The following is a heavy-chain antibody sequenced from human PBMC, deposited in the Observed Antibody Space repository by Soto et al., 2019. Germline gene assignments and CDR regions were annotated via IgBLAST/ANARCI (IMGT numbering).Heavy chain of an antibody. CDR2: ITHSGST. CDR1: GGSFRAYY. V-gene: IGHV4-34*01. CDR3: TRVEPPSGPFVYYYYMDV. D-gene: IGHD1-26*01. Sequence: QVQLQQWGAGLLKPSETLSLTCAVYGGSFRAYYGTWIRQPPGKGLEWIGEITHSGSTNYNPTLKSRVTISVETSKNQFTLKLSSVTAADTAVYFCTRVEPPSGPFVYYYYMDVWATGTTVTVSS. J-gene: IGHJ6*03.